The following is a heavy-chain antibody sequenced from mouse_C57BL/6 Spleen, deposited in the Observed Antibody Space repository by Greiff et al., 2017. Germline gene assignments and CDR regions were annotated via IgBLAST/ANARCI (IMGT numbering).Heavy chain of an antibody. CDR1: GYTFTDYE. CDR3: TRGGRYYAMDY. CDR2: IAPETGGT. J-gene: IGHJ4*01. D-gene: IGHD3-3*01. V-gene: IGHV1-15*01. Sequence: VQLQQSGAELVRPGASVTLSCKASGYTFTDYEMHWVKQTPVHGLEWIGAIAPETGGTAYTQKFKGKALLTAATSSITAYMELRSLTAEDSAVYYCTRGGRYYAMDYWGQGTAVTVSS.